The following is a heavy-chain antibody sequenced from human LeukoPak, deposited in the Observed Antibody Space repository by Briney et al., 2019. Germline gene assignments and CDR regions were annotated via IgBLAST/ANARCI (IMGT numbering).Heavy chain of an antibody. CDR1: GGSISSGDYY. CDR3: AREEIFGLFDP. CDR2: IYTSGST. V-gene: IGHV4-61*02. J-gene: IGHJ5*02. Sequence: PSETLSLTCTVSGGSISSGDYYWSWIRQPPGKGLEWIGRIYTSGSTNYNPSLKSRVTMSVDTSKNQFSLKLSSVTAADTAVYYCAREEIFGLFDPWGQGTLVTVSS. D-gene: IGHD3/OR15-3a*01.